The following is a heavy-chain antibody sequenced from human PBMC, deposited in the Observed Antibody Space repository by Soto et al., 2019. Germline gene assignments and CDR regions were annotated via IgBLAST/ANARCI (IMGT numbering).Heavy chain of an antibody. V-gene: IGHV4-39*01. J-gene: IGHJ6*03. Sequence: PSETLSVTCTVSGGSISNSNHYWVWIRKPPGKGPEWVGSIYYSGTTYYNPSLKSRVTISVDTSKNQFSLKLSSVTAADTAMYYCARSYGDYGDYYYLDVWGKGTTVTVSS. CDR2: IYYSGTT. CDR3: ARSYGDYGDYYYLDV. CDR1: GGSISNSNHY. D-gene: IGHD4-17*01.